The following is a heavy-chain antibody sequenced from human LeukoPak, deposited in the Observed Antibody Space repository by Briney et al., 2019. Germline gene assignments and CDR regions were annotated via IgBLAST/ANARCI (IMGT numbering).Heavy chain of an antibody. CDR1: GYTFSNHG. V-gene: IGHV1-18*01. D-gene: IGHD4-17*01. CDR3: ARDLSLGRHDDGEPFDS. J-gene: IGHJ4*02. Sequence: GASVKVSCKTSGYTFSNHGISWVRQAPGQGLEWMGWISGYNGNTNYVQKFRGGITMTTDTSTSTAYLQLRSLSSDDTALYYCARDLSLGRHDDGEPFDSWGQGTLVTVSS. CDR2: ISGYNGNT.